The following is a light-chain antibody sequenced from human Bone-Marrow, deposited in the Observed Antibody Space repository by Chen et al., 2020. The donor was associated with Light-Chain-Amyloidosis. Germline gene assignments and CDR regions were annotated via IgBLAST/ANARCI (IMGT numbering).Light chain of an antibody. V-gene: IGLV2-14*01. Sequence: QSALTQPASVSGSPGQSITISCTGTSGDVGTYNYVSWYQQHPGKAPKVMIYAVSNRPSGVSMTFSASKSCNTASLPISGLQAEDEPDYYCSSFTSSSSYVFGPGTKVTVL. CDR2: AVS. CDR3: SSFTSSSSYV. J-gene: IGLJ1*01. CDR1: SGDVGTYNY.